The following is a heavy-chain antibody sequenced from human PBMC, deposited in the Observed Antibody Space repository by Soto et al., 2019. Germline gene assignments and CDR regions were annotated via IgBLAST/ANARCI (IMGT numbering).Heavy chain of an antibody. CDR3: ARVAVVVVAASYGDAFDI. D-gene: IGHD2-15*01. V-gene: IGHV3-48*01. Sequence: GGSLRLSCAASGFTFSSYSMNWVRQAPGKGLEWVSYISSSSSTIYYADSVKGRFTISRDNAKNSLYLQMNGLRAEDTAVYYCARVAVVVVAASYGDAFDIWGQGTMVTVSS. J-gene: IGHJ3*02. CDR1: GFTFSSYS. CDR2: ISSSSSTI.